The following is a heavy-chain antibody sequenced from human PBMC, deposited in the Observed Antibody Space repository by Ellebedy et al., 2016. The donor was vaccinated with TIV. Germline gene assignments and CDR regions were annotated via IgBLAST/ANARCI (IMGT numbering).Heavy chain of an antibody. CDR2: IKQDGSEK. D-gene: IGHD5-12*01. Sequence: GESLKISCAAPGFTFSNYWTKWVRQAPGKGLEWVANIKQDGSEKYYVDSVKGRFTISRDNAKNSLFLQMNSLRVEDTAVYFCARGGYGRPFDCWGQGTLVTVSS. CDR3: ARGGYGRPFDC. V-gene: IGHV3-7*03. CDR1: GFTFSNYW. J-gene: IGHJ4*02.